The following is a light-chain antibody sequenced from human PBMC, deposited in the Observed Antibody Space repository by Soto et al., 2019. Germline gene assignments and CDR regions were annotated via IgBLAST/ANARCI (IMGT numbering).Light chain of an antibody. J-gene: IGKJ1*01. V-gene: IGKV3-15*01. CDR2: GAS. CDR1: QSVSGR. Sequence: EIVMTQSPDTLSVSPGESATLSCRASQSVSGRVVWDPQKSGQAPSFPLHGASHRATGIPAKFSGGGSGTEFTLTISSLQSEDFAIYYCQQYKNGWTFGQGTKVDIK. CDR3: QQYKNGWT.